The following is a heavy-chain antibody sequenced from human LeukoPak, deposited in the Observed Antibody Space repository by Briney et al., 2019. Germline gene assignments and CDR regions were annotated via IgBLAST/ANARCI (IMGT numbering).Heavy chain of an antibody. Sequence: SETLSLTCTVSGGSISSYYWSWIRQPPGKGLEWIGYIYYSGSTNYNPSLKSRVTISVDTSKNQFSLKLSSVTAADTAVYYCARQIAAAGNWFDPWGQGTLVTVSS. CDR2: IYYSGST. CDR1: GGSISSYY. J-gene: IGHJ5*02. D-gene: IGHD6-13*01. V-gene: IGHV4-59*08. CDR3: ARQIAAAGNWFDP.